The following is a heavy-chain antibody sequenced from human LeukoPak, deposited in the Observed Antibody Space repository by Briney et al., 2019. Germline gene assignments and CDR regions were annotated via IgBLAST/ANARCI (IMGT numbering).Heavy chain of an antibody. CDR3: ARHAGDCGGDCYSSPYYYYGMDV. D-gene: IGHD2-21*02. J-gene: IGHJ6*02. CDR2: IYYSGSN. CDR1: GGSISSSSYY. Sequence: SETLSLTCTVSGGSISSSSYYWGWIRQPPGKGLEWIGSIYYSGSNYYNPSLKSRVTISVDTSKNQFSLKLSSVTAADTAVYYCARHAGDCGGDCYSSPYYYYGMDVWGQGTTVTVSS. V-gene: IGHV4-39*01.